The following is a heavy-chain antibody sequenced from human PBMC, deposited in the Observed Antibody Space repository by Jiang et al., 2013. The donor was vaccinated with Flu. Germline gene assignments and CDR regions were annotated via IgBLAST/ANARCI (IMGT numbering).Heavy chain of an antibody. CDR3: ARDQRRNSSPGSAVYLNFDV. CDR2: TYYRSKWYD. V-gene: IGHV6-1*01. J-gene: IGHJ4*02. CDR1: GDSVSSNSAA. D-gene: IGHD6-13*01. Sequence: SQTLSLTCAISGDSVSSNSAAWNWIRQSPSRGLEWLGRTYYRSKWYDDYAVSVGSRITINPDTSKNQFSLQLNSVTPDDTAVYYCARDQRRNSSPGSAVYLNFDVWGQGTLVTVSS.